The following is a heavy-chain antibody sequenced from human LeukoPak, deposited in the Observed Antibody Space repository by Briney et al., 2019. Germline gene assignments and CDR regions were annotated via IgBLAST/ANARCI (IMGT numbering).Heavy chain of an antibody. CDR3: ARDRCKVWLVPLVDYFDY. J-gene: IGHJ4*02. V-gene: IGHV1-18*04. D-gene: IGHD6-19*01. CDR1: GYTFTSYG. CDR2: ISAYNGNT. Sequence: ASVKVSCKASGYTFTSYGISWVRQAPGQGLEWMGWISAYNGNTNYAQKPQGRVTMTTDTSTSTACLELRSLRSDDTAVYYCARDRCKVWLVPLVDYFDYWGQGTLVTVSS.